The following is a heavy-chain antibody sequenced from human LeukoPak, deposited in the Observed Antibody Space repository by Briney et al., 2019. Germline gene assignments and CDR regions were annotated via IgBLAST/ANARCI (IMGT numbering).Heavy chain of an antibody. CDR3: ARDGRFGELFVY. CDR1: GFTFGSYW. CDR2: IKQDGSEK. J-gene: IGHJ4*02. Sequence: GGSLRLSCAASGFTFGSYWMSWVRQAPGKGLEWVANIKQDGSEKYYVDSVKGRFTISRDNAKNSLYLQMNSLRAEDTAVYYCARDGRFGELFVYWGQGTLVTVSS. D-gene: IGHD3-10*01. V-gene: IGHV3-7*01.